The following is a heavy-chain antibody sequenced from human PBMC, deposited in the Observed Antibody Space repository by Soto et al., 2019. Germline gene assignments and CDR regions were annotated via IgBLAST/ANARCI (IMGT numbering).Heavy chain of an antibody. V-gene: IGHV3-48*01. D-gene: IGHD3-9*01. CDR2: ISSSSHTT. CDR3: AREDILGSRSFDY. J-gene: IGHJ4*02. Sequence: SLRPSCATSGFTFSGYSMNWVRQAPGNGLEWLSYISSSSHTTYYADSVRARFTVSTDNAENSLSLLMNSLLAEATAVYYCAREDILGSRSFDYWGQGTVVTVSS. CDR1: GFTFSGYS.